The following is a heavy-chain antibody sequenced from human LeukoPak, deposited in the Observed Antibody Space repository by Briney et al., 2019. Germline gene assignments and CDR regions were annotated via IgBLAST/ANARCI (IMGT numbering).Heavy chain of an antibody. CDR1: GFPFSRYW. CDR3: ARGIAAAG. J-gene: IGHJ4*02. D-gene: IGHD6-13*01. CDR2: IKQDGSEK. V-gene: IGHV3-7*02. Sequence: QTGGSLRLSCAASGFPFSRYWLSWVRQAPGKGLEWVANIKQDGSEKYYVDSVKGRFTISRDNAKNSLYLQMNSLRDEDTAVYYCARGIAAAGWGQGTLVTVSS.